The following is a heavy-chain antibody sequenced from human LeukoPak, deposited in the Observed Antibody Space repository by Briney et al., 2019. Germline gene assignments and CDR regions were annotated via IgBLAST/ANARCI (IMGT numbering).Heavy chain of an antibody. CDR2: FGPEDGET. CDR3: ATGREKPYYGSGSYYFDY. V-gene: IGHV1-24*01. Sequence: ASVKVSCKVSGYTLTELSMHWVRQAPGKGLEWMGGFGPEDGETIYAQKFQGRVTMTEDTSTDTAYMELSSLRSEDTAVYYCATGREKPYYGSGSYYFDYWGQGTLVTVSS. D-gene: IGHD3-10*01. CDR1: GYTLTELS. J-gene: IGHJ4*02.